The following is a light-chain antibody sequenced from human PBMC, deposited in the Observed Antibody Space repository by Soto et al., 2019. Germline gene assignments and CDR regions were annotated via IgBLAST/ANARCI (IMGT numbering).Light chain of an antibody. V-gene: IGLV2-14*01. CDR2: EVS. CDR3: SSYTSSSTFV. Sequence: QSVLTQPASVSGSPGQSITFSCTGTSSDVGGYNYVSWYQQHPGKAPKLLIYEVSNRPSGISNRFSGSKSGNTASLTISGLQAEDEADYFCSSYTSSSTFVFGTGTQLTVL. J-gene: IGLJ1*01. CDR1: SSDVGGYNY.